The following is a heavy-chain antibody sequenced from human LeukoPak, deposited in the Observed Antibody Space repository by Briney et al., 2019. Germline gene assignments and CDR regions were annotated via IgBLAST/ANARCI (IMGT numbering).Heavy chain of an antibody. Sequence: SETLSLTYAVSGGSITTDWWSWVRRPPGAGLEWIGEVYHSGTFNYNPPLESRVSLSLDTSKNEFSLKLTSLTAADTATYYCARRSGSGRMDVWGRGTTVTVSS. CDR3: ARRSGSGRMDV. V-gene: IGHV4-4*02. D-gene: IGHD3-10*01. CDR1: GGSITTDW. J-gene: IGHJ6*04. CDR2: VYHSGTF.